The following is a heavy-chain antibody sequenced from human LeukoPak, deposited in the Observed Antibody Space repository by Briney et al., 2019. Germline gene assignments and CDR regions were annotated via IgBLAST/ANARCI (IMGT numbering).Heavy chain of an antibody. CDR2: MNPNSGNT. D-gene: IGHD6-19*01. V-gene: IGHV1-8*01. J-gene: IGHJ4*02. CDR3: ARALSSGLDYFDY. Sequence: ASVKVSCKASGYTFTSYDINWVRQATGRGLEWMGWMNPNSGNTGYAQKFQGRVTMTRNTSISTAYMELSSLRSEDTAVYYCARALSSGLDYFDYWGQGTLVTVSS. CDR1: GYTFTSYD.